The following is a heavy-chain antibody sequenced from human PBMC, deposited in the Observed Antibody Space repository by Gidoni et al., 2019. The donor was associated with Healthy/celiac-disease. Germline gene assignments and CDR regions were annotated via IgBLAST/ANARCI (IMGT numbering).Heavy chain of an antibody. CDR1: VGTFSSYA. D-gene: IGHD1-20*01. V-gene: IGHV1-69*01. Sequence: QVQLVQSGAEVKKPGSSVKVSCKASVGTFSSYAISWVRQAPGQGLEWMGGIIPILGTANYAQKFQGRVTITAEESTSTAYMELSSLRSEDTAVYYCARVGGITGTTKAFDYWGQGTLVTVSS. CDR2: IIPILGTA. J-gene: IGHJ4*02. CDR3: ARVGGITGTTKAFDY.